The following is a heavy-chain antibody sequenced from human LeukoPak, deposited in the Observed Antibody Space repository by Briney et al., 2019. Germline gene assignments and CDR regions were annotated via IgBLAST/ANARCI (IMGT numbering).Heavy chain of an antibody. Sequence: PSETLSFTCTVSGGSISSYYWSRIRQPPGKGLEWIGYIYYSGSTNYNPSLKSRVTISVDTSKNQFSLKLSSVTAADTAVYYCARVVRGVTADYWGQGTLVTVSS. J-gene: IGHJ4*02. CDR1: GGSISSYY. D-gene: IGHD3-10*01. CDR2: IYYSGST. V-gene: IGHV4-59*08. CDR3: ARVVRGVTADY.